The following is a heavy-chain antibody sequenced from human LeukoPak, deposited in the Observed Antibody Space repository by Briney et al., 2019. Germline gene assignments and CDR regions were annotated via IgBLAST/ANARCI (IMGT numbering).Heavy chain of an antibody. J-gene: IGHJ3*02. D-gene: IGHD2-21*01. Sequence: SQTLSLTCTVSGGSISSGSYYWSWIRQPAGKGLEWIGRIYTSGSTNYNPSLKSRVTISVDTSKNQFSLKLSSVTAADTAVYYCAGEGAYCGGDCYPDAFDIWGQGTMVTVSS. CDR3: AGEGAYCGGDCYPDAFDI. CDR2: IYTSGST. CDR1: GGSISSGSYY. V-gene: IGHV4-61*02.